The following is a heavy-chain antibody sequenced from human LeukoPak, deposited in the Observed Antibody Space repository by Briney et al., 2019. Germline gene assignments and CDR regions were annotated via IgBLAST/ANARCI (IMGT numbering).Heavy chain of an antibody. V-gene: IGHV4-59*08. CDR2: IYYSGST. Sequence: SETLSLTCTVSGGSISSYYWSWIRQPPGKGLEWIGYIYYSGSTNYNPSLKSRVTISVDTPKNQFSLKLSSVTAADTAVYYCARWAGYCSSTSCYNYGMDVWGQGTTVTVSS. CDR3: ARWAGYCSSTSCYNYGMDV. CDR1: GGSISSYY. D-gene: IGHD2-2*01. J-gene: IGHJ6*02.